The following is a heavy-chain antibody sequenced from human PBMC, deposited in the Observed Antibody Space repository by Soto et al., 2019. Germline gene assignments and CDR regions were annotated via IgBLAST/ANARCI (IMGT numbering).Heavy chain of an antibody. CDR3: ARDGIPSNWFDP. CDR1: GGSISIYY. CDR2: IYYSGST. J-gene: IGHJ5*02. D-gene: IGHD1-20*01. Sequence: SETLSLTCTVSGGSISIYYWSWIRQPPGKGLEWIGYIYYSGSTNYNPSLKSRVTISVDTSKNQFSLKLSSVTAADTAVYYCARDGIPSNWFDPWGQGTLVTVSS. V-gene: IGHV4-59*01.